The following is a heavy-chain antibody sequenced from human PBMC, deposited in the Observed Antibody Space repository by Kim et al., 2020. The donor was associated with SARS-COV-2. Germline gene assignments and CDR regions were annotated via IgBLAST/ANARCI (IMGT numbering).Heavy chain of an antibody. V-gene: IGHV4-39*01. CDR2: IYYSGST. J-gene: IGHJ5*02. CDR3: ARHPYSSSRGWFDP. CDR1: GGSISSSSYY. Sequence: SETLSLTCTVSGGSISSSSYYWGWIRQPPGKGLEWIGSIYYSGSTYYNPSLKSRVTISVDTSKNQFSLKLSSVTAADTAVYYCARHPYSSSRGWFDPWGQGTLVTVSS. D-gene: IGHD6-6*01.